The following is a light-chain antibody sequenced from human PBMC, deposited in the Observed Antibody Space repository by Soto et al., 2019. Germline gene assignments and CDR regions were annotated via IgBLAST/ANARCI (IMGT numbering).Light chain of an antibody. V-gene: IGKV1-5*01. CDR2: DAS. CDR3: QQYNTYPLT. CDR1: ETISSW. Sequence: DIQMTQSPSSVSASVGDRVTITCRASETISSWLAWYQQRPGKAPNVLIYDASSLESGVPSRFSGSGSGTEFTLTISSLQPDDFATYYCQQYNTYPLTFGGGTKVDIK. J-gene: IGKJ4*01.